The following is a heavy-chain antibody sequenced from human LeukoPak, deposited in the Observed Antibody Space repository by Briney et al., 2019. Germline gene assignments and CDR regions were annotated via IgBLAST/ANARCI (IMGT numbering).Heavy chain of an antibody. CDR1: GFTFSSYA. CDR2: ISDSGGTT. CDR3: AKVWFRVGAVDC. Sequence: PGGSLRLSCAASGFTFSSYAMTWVRQAPGKGLEWVSAISDSGGTTNYADSVRGRFTISRDNSKNTLYLQMTSLRVEDTAVYYCAKVWFRVGAVDCWGQGTLVTVSS. J-gene: IGHJ4*02. V-gene: IGHV3-23*01. D-gene: IGHD1-26*01.